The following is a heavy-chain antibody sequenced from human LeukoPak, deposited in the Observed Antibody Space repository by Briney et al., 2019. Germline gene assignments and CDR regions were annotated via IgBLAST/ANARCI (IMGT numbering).Heavy chain of an antibody. J-gene: IGHJ4*02. Sequence: SGRSLRLSCAASGLTFSSYAMHWVRQAPGKGLEWVALIWFDGSNKYYADSVKGRFTISRDNAKNSLYLQMNSLRAEDTAVYYCVRVGSSYWGQGTLVTVSS. CDR3: VRVGSSY. CDR2: IWFDGSNK. D-gene: IGHD6-6*01. V-gene: IGHV3-33*03. CDR1: GLTFSSYA.